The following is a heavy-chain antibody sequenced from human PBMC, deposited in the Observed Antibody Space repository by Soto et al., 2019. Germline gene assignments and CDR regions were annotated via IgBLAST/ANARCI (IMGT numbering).Heavy chain of an antibody. CDR3: ARDCTNGVCYG. Sequence: GGSLRLSCAASGFTFSSYAMHWVRQAPGKGLEWVAVISYDGSNKYYADSVKGRFTISRDNSKNTLYLQMNSLRAEDTAVYYCARDCTNGVCYGWGQGTLVTVSS. CDR2: ISYDGSNK. D-gene: IGHD2-8*01. V-gene: IGHV3-30-3*01. J-gene: IGHJ4*02. CDR1: GFTFSSYA.